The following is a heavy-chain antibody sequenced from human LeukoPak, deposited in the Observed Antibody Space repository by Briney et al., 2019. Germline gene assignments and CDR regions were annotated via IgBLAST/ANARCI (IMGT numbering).Heavy chain of an antibody. CDR3: ATDRDNSDWQKRFDS. CDR1: GFTFSTYW. CDR2: INQDASET. V-gene: IGHV3-7*01. D-gene: IGHD2-21*02. J-gene: IGHJ4*02. Sequence: PGGSLRLSCAASGFTFSTYWMNWYRQAPGKGLEWVGNINQDASETNYVDSVRGRFTISRDNAKNSLHLQMNSLRAEDTAVYYCATDRDNSDWQKRFDSWGRGTLVTVSS.